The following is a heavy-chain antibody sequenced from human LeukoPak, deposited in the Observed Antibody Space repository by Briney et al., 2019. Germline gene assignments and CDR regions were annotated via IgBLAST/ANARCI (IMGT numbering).Heavy chain of an antibody. V-gene: IGHV1-18*01. J-gene: IGHJ5*02. Sequence: ASVKVSCKASGYTFTSYGISWVRQAPGQGPEWMGWISAYNGNTNYAQKLQGRVTMTTDTSTSTAYMELRSLRSDDTAVYYCARVDIVVVPAAIATGWFDPWGQGTLVTVSS. D-gene: IGHD2-2*02. CDR3: ARVDIVVVPAAIATGWFDP. CDR2: ISAYNGNT. CDR1: GYTFTSYG.